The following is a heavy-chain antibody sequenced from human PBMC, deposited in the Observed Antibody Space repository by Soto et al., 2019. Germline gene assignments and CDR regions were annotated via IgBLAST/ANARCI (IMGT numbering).Heavy chain of an antibody. D-gene: IGHD4-4*01. CDR2: IYHSGST. Sequence: QVQLQESGPGLVKPSGTLSLTCAVSSGSISSSNWWSWVRQPPGKGLEWIGEIYHSGSTNYNPSLKSRVTISVDKSKNHFSLKMSSVTAADTAVYYCARGLTTVTTRYGDYVPYYFDYWGQGTLVTVSS. CDR1: SGSISSSNW. J-gene: IGHJ4*02. V-gene: IGHV4-4*02. CDR3: ARGLTTVTTRYGDYVPYYFDY.